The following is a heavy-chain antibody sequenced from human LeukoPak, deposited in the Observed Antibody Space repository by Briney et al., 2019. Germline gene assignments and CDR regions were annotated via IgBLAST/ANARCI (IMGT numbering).Heavy chain of an antibody. Sequence: KTSETLSLTCTVSGGSISSSSYYWGWIRQPPGKGLEWIGSMYYSGSTYYNPSLKSRVTISVDTSKNQFSLKLSSVTAADTAVYYCARVYSGYDYSDYWGQGTLVTVSS. CDR3: ARVYSGYDYSDY. CDR1: GGSISSSSYY. D-gene: IGHD5-12*01. CDR2: MYYSGST. V-gene: IGHV4-39*07. J-gene: IGHJ4*02.